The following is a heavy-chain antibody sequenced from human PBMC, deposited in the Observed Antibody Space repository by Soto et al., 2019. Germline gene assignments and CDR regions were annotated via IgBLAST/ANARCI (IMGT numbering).Heavy chain of an antibody. CDR3: ARVLSPKLKYSSSSPYDY. V-gene: IGHV1-3*01. CDR2: INLANGNT. CDR1: GFTFTDYA. D-gene: IGHD6-6*01. Sequence: ASVKVSCKASGFTFTDYAMQWVRQAPGQRPEWMGWINLANGNTKYSQNFQGRVTITTDTSATTAYMELRSLRSDDTAVYYCARVLSPKLKYSSSSPYDYWGQGTLVTVSS. J-gene: IGHJ4*02.